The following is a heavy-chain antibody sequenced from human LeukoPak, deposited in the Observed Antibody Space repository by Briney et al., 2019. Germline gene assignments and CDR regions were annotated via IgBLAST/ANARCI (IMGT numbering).Heavy chain of an antibody. CDR2: ISGSGGST. D-gene: IGHD4-17*01. CDR3: AKDPNGDYIGAFDI. Sequence: PGGSLRLSCAASGFTFSSYAMSWVRQAPGKGLEWVSAISGSGGSTYYAASVQGRFTISRDNSKNTLYLQMNSLRAEDTAVYYCAKDPNGDYIGAFDIWGQGTMVTVSS. J-gene: IGHJ3*02. V-gene: IGHV3-23*01. CDR1: GFTFSSYA.